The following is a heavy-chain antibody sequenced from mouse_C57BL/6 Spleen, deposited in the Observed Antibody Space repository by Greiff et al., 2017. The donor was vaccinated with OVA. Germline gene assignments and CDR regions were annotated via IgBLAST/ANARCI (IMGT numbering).Heavy chain of an antibody. CDR2: IRLKSDNYAT. CDR1: GFTFSNYW. D-gene: IGHD2-12*01. CDR3: TEEGVYDDDAY. J-gene: IGHJ3*01. Sequence: EVKLMESGGGLVQPGGSMKLSCVASGFTFSNYWMNWVRQSPEKGLEWVAQIRLKSDNYATHYAESVKGRFTISRDDSKSSVYLQMNNLRAEDTGIYYCTEEGVYDDDAYWGQGTLVTVSA. V-gene: IGHV6-3*01.